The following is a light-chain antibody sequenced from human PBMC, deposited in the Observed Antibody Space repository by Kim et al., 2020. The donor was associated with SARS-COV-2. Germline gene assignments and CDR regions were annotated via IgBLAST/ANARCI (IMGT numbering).Light chain of an antibody. J-gene: IGLJ7*01. V-gene: IGLV3-1*01. CDR1: KLGTKF. CDR3: QAWDDTSAV. CDR2: QTA. Sequence: SSELTQPPSVSLSPGQTASIACSGDKLGTKFVHWYQQKSGQSPALVIYQTARRPSGTTERFSGSLSGNTATLTIRGTQAMDEADYFCQAWDDTSAVFGGGTQLTVL.